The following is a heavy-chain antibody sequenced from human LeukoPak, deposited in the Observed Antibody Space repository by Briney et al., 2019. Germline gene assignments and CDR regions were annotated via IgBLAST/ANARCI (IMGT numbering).Heavy chain of an antibody. Sequence: PGGSLRLSCAASGFTFSSYAMSWVRQSPGKGLEWVPAISGSGGSTYYADSVKGRFTISRDNSKNTLYLQMNSLRAEDTAVYYCAKTSKGIAVAVAFDYWGQGTLVTVSS. CDR3: AKTSKGIAVAVAFDY. D-gene: IGHD6-19*01. V-gene: IGHV3-23*01. J-gene: IGHJ4*02. CDR2: ISGSGGST. CDR1: GFTFSSYA.